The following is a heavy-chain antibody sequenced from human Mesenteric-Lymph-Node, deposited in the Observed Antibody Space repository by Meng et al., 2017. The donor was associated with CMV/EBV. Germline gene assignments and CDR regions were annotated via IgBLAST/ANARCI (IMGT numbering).Heavy chain of an antibody. J-gene: IGHJ5*02. V-gene: IGHV3-21*01. CDR3: ARGRGCSSTSCSGGWFDP. D-gene: IGHD2-2*01. CDR1: EFAFSSHG. CDR2: ISSSSSYI. Sequence: GESLKISCAASEFAFSSHGMHWVRQAPGKGLEWVSSISSSSSYIYYADSVKGRFTISRDNSKNTLYLQMNSLRAEDTAVYYCARGRGCSSTSCSGGWFDPWGQGTLVTVSS.